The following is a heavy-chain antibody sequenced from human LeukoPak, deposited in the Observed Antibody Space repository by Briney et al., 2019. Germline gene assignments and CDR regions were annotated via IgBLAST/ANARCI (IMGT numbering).Heavy chain of an antibody. CDR1: GFTFSGYA. Sequence: PGGSLRLSCAASGFTFSGYAMHWVRQAPGKGLEYVSAISSNGGSTYYANSVKGRFTISRDNSKNTLYLQMGSLRAEDMAVYYCARGEVRFLEWLLFFDYWGQGTLVTVSS. V-gene: IGHV3-64*01. CDR2: ISSNGGST. D-gene: IGHD3-3*01. CDR3: ARGEVRFLEWLLFFDY. J-gene: IGHJ4*02.